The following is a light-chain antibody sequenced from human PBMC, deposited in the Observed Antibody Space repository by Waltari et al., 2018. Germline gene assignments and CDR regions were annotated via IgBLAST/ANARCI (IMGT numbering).Light chain of an antibody. CDR3: QKYVSLPAT. Sequence: EIVLTQSPATLSLSPGERATLSCRASQSVGRYLAWYQPKPGQAPRLLIYDASIRATGIPDRFSGSGSGADFSLTIRRLEPEDFAVYYCQKYVSLPATFGQGTKVEIK. V-gene: IGKV3-20*01. J-gene: IGKJ1*01. CDR1: QSVGRY. CDR2: DAS.